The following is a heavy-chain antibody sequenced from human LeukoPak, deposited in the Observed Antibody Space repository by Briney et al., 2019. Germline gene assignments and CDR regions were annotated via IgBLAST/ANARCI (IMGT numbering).Heavy chain of an antibody. J-gene: IGHJ4*02. V-gene: IGHV3-21*01. CDR2: ISSSSYI. CDR1: GFTFSSYS. D-gene: IGHD4-11*01. CDR3: ARVGAVTTVDDY. Sequence: PGGSLRLSCAASGFTFSSYSMNWVRQAPGKGLEWVSSISSSSYIYYADSVKGRFTISRDNAKNSLYLQMNSLRAEDTAVYYCARVGAVTTVDDYWGQGTLVTVSS.